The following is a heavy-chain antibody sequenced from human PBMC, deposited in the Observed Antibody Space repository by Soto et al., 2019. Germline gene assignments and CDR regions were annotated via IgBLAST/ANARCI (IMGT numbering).Heavy chain of an antibody. CDR2: IYYRGNA. J-gene: IGHJ4*02. D-gene: IGHD3-9*01. V-gene: IGHV4-39*01. CDR1: DDSINSDKFY. CDR3: ARLEGLATISYYFDF. Sequence: HLQLQESGPGLVKPSETLSLMCSVSDDSINSDKFYWGWIRQPPGKGLEWIGSIYYRGNAYYNPSLQTGGTISLDKSKSGCSLKLNSVTAAESAVYFCARLEGLATISYYFDFWGPGALVTVSS.